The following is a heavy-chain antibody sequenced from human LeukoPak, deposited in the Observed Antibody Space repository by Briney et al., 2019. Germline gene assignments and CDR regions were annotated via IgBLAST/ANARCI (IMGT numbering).Heavy chain of an antibody. V-gene: IGHV3-11*01. D-gene: IGHD2-21*02. Sequence: GGSLRLSCAASGFTFSDYYMTWIRQAPGKGLEWVSYISRSGSTIHYADSVKGRFTISRDNAKNSLYLQMNSLRAEDTAVYYCARGGYCGSDSCHLWSRAIDPWGQGTLVTVSS. J-gene: IGHJ5*02. CDR1: GFTFSDYY. CDR2: ISRSGSTI. CDR3: ARGGYCGSDSCHLWSRAIDP.